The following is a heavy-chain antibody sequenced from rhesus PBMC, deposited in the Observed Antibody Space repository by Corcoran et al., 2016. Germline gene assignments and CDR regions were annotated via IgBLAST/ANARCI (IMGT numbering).Heavy chain of an antibody. V-gene: IGHV4-122*02. CDR1: GGSISSGYYY. CDR2: ITYSGRT. D-gene: IGHD4-23*01. J-gene: IGHJ6*01. CDR3: ARAPYEYSNYDAGVDS. Sequence: QVQLQESGPGLVKPSETLSLTCAVSGGSISSGYYYWSWIRQPPGKGLEWIGYITYSGRTSYNPFLKSRVAIARDTSKNQFSLKRSAVTAADTAVYYCARAPYEYSNYDAGVDSWGQGVVVTVSS.